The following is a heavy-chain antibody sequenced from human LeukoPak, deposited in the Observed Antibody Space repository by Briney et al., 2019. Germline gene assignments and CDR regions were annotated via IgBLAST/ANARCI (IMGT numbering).Heavy chain of an antibody. CDR3: ARDGRPIAAAGRYYYGMDV. Sequence: PSETLSLTCTVSGGSISSYYWSWIRQPAGKGLEWIGRIYTSGSTNYNPSLKSRVTMSVDTSKNQFSLKLSSVTAADTAVYYCARDGRPIAAAGRYYYGMDVWGQGTTVTVSS. J-gene: IGHJ6*02. V-gene: IGHV4-4*07. CDR2: IYTSGST. CDR1: GGSISSYY. D-gene: IGHD6-13*01.